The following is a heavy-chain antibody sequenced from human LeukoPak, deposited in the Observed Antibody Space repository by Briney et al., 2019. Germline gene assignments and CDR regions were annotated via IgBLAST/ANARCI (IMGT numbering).Heavy chain of an antibody. V-gene: IGHV3-33*06. CDR1: GFTFSSYG. J-gene: IGHJ2*01. D-gene: IGHD5-18*01. CDR3: AKDRRRGYSYGPLDWYFDL. CDR2: IWYDGSNK. Sequence: PGGSLRLSCAASGFTFSSYGMHWVRQAPGKGLEGVAVIWYDGSNKYYADSVKGRFTISRDNSKNTLYLQMNSLRAEDTAVYYCAKDRRRGYSYGPLDWYFDLWGRGTLVTVSS.